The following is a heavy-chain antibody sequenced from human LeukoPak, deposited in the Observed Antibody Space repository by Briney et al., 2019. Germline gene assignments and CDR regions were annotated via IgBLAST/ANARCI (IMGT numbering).Heavy chain of an antibody. CDR1: GYSFTSYW. CDR3: ATAAYYDILTGYYIAFDI. Sequence: GESLQISCKGSGYSFTSYWIGWVRQVPGKGLEWMGIIYPGDSDIRYSPSFQGQVTISADKSISTAYLQWSSLKASDTAMYYCATAAYYDILTGYYIAFDIWGQRTVVTVSS. V-gene: IGHV5-51*01. CDR2: IYPGDSDI. D-gene: IGHD3-9*01. J-gene: IGHJ3*02.